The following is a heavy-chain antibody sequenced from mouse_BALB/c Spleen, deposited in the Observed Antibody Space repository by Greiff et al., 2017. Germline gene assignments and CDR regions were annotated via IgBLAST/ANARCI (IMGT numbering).Heavy chain of an antibody. Sequence: QVQLQQSGAELVRPGVSVKISCKGSGYTFTDYAMHWVKQSHAKSLEWIGVISTYYGDASYNQKFKGKATMTVDKSSSTAYMELARLTSEDSAIYYCARTMMVTTGFAYWGQGTLVTVSA. V-gene: IGHV1S137*01. CDR2: ISTYYGDA. D-gene: IGHD2-3*01. CDR3: ARTMMVTTGFAY. J-gene: IGHJ3*01. CDR1: GYTFTDYA.